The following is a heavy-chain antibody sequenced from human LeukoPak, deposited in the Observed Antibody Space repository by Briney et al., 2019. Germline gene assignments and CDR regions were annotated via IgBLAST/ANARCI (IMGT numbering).Heavy chain of an antibody. CDR3: ARDLYYYDSSGYYY. CDR1: GFTFSDYY. J-gene: IGHJ4*02. Sequence: GGSLRLSCAASGFTFSDYYMSWVRQAPGKGLEWVANIKQDGSEKYYVDSVKGRFTISRDNAKNSLYLQMNSLRAEDTAVYYCARDLYYYDSSGYYYWGQGTLVTVSS. D-gene: IGHD3-22*01. V-gene: IGHV3-7*01. CDR2: IKQDGSEK.